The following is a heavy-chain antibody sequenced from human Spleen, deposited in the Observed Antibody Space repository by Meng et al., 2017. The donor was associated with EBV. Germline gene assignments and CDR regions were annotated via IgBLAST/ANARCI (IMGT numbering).Heavy chain of an antibody. J-gene: IGHJ5*02. D-gene: IGHD6-19*01. V-gene: IGHV3-11*01. CDR3: ARAPYEEYSSVNWFDP. CDR1: VFTFSAYY. CDR2: ISGGGTTI. Sequence: VSVVVSWYALVQPGRPLLRSCAADVFTFSAYYVSWLRQAPGKGLEFVSYISGGGTTIYYADSVKGRCTISRDNAKNSLYLQINSLRAEDTAVYYCARAPYEEYSSVNWFDPWGQGTLVTVSS.